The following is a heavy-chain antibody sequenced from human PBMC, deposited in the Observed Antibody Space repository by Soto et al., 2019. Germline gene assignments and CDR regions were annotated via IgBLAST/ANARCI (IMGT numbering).Heavy chain of an antibody. J-gene: IGHJ4*02. CDR3: ARASRAYSGYDSPQDY. CDR2: IIPILGIA. D-gene: IGHD5-12*01. V-gene: IGHV1-69*02. Sequence: QVQLVQSGAEVKKPGSSVKVSCKASGGTFSSYTISWVRQAPGQGLEWMGRIIPILGIANYAQKFQGRVTITADKSTSTAYMELSSLRSEDTAVYYCARASRAYSGYDSPQDYWGQGTLVTVSS. CDR1: GGTFSSYT.